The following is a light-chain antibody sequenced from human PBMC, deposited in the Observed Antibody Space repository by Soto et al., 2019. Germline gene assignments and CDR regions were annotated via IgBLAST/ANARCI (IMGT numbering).Light chain of an antibody. CDR2: EVS. CDR3: SSYTSNRGV. J-gene: IGLJ1*01. Sequence: QSALTQPASVSGSPGQSITISCTGTSSDVGGYNFVSWYQQHPGKAPKLMIYEVSNRPSGVSDRFSGSKSGNTASLTISGLQAEDDADYYCSSYTSNRGVFGTGTKVTVL. CDR1: SSDVGGYNF. V-gene: IGLV2-14*01.